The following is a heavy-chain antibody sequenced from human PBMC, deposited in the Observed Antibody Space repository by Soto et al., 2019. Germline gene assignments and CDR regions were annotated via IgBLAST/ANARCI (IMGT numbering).Heavy chain of an antibody. V-gene: IGHV3-23*01. D-gene: IGHD3-22*01. CDR1: GFSFTTYG. CDR3: TKSWLFEKNWFDP. Sequence: QAGGSLRLSCAASGFSFTTYGMSWARQAPGKGLEWVSDISSTGLYTYLADSVKGRFTISRDNSKNTLYLQMNSLRVDDTAVYFCTKSWLFEKNWFDPWGQGTLVTVSS. CDR2: ISSTGLYT. J-gene: IGHJ5*02.